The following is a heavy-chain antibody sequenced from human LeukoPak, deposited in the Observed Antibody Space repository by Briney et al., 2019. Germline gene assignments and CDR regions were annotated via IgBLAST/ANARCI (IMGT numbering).Heavy chain of an antibody. D-gene: IGHD6-13*01. CDR3: ASFGPYSSSWYPSSYYGMDV. CDR1: GGSFSGYY. Sequence: SETLSLTCAVYGGSFSGYYWSWIRQPPGKGLEWIGEINHSGSTNYNPSLKSRVTISVDTSKNQFSLKLSSVTAADTAVYYCASFGPYSSSWYPSSYYGMDVWGQGTTVTVSS. V-gene: IGHV4-34*01. CDR2: INHSGST. J-gene: IGHJ6*02.